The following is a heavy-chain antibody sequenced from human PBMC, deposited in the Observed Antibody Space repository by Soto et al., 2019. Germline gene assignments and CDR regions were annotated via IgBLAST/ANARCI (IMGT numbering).Heavy chain of an antibody. J-gene: IGHJ4*02. CDR2: ISWNSGSI. D-gene: IGHD3-3*01. V-gene: IGHV3-9*01. CDR1: GFTFDDYA. CDR3: AKDLDFWSGYLDY. Sequence: SLRLSCAASGFTFDDYAMHWVRQAPGKGLEWVSGISWNSGSIGYADSVKGRFTISRDNAKNSLYLQMNSLRAEDTALYYCAKDLDFWSGYLDYWGQGTLVTVSS.